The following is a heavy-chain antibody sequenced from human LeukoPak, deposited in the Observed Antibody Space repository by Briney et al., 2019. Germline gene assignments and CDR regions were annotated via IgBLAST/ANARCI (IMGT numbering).Heavy chain of an antibody. CDR1: GFTFSSYA. J-gene: IGHJ4*02. D-gene: IGHD6-19*01. Sequence: PGGSLRLSCSASGFTFSSYAMHWVRQAPGKGLEYVSAISSNGGSTYYADSVKGRFTISRDNSKNSLYLQMNSLRAEDTAVYYCARGPSSGWLLGGSFGYWGQGTLVTVSS. CDR3: ARGPSSGWLLGGSFGY. CDR2: ISSNGGST. V-gene: IGHV3-64*04.